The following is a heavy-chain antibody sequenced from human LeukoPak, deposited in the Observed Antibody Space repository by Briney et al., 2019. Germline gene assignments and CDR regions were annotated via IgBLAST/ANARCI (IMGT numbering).Heavy chain of an antibody. CDR1: GGSISSSSYY. V-gene: IGHV4-39*07. Sequence: PSETLSLTCTVSGGSISSSSYYWGWIRQPPGKGLEWIGEINHSGSTNYNPSLKSRVTISVDTSKNQFSLKLSSVTAADTAVYYCARGDYLELLNAFDIWGQGTMVTVSS. J-gene: IGHJ3*02. CDR3: ARGDYLELLNAFDI. D-gene: IGHD3-10*01. CDR2: INHSGST.